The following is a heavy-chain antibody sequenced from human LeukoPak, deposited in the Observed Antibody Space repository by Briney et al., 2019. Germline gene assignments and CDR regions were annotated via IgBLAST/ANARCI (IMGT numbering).Heavy chain of an antibody. CDR1: GYTFTGYY. V-gene: IGHV1-2*02. J-gene: IGHJ4*02. CDR2: INPNSGGT. Sequence: VASVKVSCRASGYTFTGYYMHWVRQAPGQGLEWMGWINPNSGGTNYAQKFQGRVTMTRDTSISTAYMELSRLRSDDTAVYYCARADTAMVVADYWGQGTLVTVSS. CDR3: ARADTAMVVADY. D-gene: IGHD5-18*01.